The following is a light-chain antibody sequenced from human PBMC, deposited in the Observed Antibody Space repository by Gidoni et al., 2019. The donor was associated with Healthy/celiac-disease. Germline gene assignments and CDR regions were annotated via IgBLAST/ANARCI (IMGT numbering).Light chain of an antibody. CDR1: QSVSSY. V-gene: IGKV3-11*01. J-gene: IGKJ4*01. CDR3: QQRFGP. CDR2: DAS. Sequence: EIVLTQSPATLSLSPGERATLSCRASQSVSSYLAWYQQKPGQAPRLLIYDASNRATGIPARFSGSGSGTDFTLTISSLEPEDFAVYYCQQRFGPFGGGTKVEIK.